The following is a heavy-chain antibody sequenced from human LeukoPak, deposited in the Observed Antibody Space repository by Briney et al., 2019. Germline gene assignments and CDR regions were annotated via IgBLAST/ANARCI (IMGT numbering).Heavy chain of an antibody. J-gene: IGHJ4*02. Sequence: SVKVSCKASGGAFNWNAISWVRQAPGQGLEWMGGIIPIFGTVNYAQKFQGRVTITADKSTSTAYMELTSLRSEDTAVYYCARNRPASSGQFDYWGQGTLVTVSS. D-gene: IGHD3-22*01. CDR3: ARNRPASSGQFDY. CDR2: IIPIFGTV. V-gene: IGHV1-69*06. CDR1: GGAFNWNA.